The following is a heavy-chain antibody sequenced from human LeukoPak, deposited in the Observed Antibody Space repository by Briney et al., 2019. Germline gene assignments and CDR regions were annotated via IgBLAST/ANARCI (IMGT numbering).Heavy chain of an antibody. CDR1: GYTFTSYY. Sequence: ASVKVSCKASGYTFTSYYMHWVRQAPGQGLEWMGIINPSGGSTSYAQKFQGRVTMTRDTSTSTVYMELSSLRSEDTAVYYCAKDLGDFWSGYARPFDYWGQGTLVTVSS. CDR2: INPSGGST. CDR3: AKDLGDFWSGYARPFDY. V-gene: IGHV1-46*01. D-gene: IGHD3-3*01. J-gene: IGHJ4*02.